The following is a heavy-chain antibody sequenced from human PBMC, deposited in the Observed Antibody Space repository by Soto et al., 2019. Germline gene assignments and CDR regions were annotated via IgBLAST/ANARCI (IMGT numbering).Heavy chain of an antibody. Sequence: GESLKLSCKGSGYSFTSYWIGWVRQMPGKGLEWMGIIYPGDSDTRYSPSFQGQVTISADKSISTAYLQWSSLKASDTAMYYCTGGGVRGVITRTRDYYGMDVWGQGTTVTVAS. CDR2: IYPGDSDT. CDR1: GYSFTSYW. J-gene: IGHJ6*02. CDR3: TGGGVRGVITRTRDYYGMDV. V-gene: IGHV5-51*01. D-gene: IGHD3-10*01.